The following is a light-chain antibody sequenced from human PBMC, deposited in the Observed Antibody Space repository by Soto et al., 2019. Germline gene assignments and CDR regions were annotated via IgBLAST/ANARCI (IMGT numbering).Light chain of an antibody. Sequence: EVVMTQSPATLSLSPGEGATLSCRSSQSVGSKLAWYQQKTGQAPRLLIYGATTRATGVPARFSGGGSGTEFPLSFSSLQSEDSAVYFCRQYDAPVTFGQGTKLDIK. V-gene: IGKV3-15*01. CDR2: GAT. J-gene: IGKJ2*01. CDR3: RQYDAPVT. CDR1: QSVGSK.